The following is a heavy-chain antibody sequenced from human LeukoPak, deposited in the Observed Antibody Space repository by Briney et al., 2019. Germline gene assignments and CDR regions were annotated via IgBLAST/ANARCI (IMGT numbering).Heavy chain of an antibody. CDR2: ISYDGSQT. CDR1: GFPFSRYA. Sequence: GRSLRLSCAASGFPFSRYAMQWVRQAPGKGLEWVAIISYDGSQTYYVDSVKGRFTISRDNSKKTLYLEMDSRRPEDTAVYYCARGGIQIYRTSDFWGQGTLVTVSS. CDR3: ARGGIQIYRTSDF. V-gene: IGHV3-30-3*01. J-gene: IGHJ4*02. D-gene: IGHD5-18*01.